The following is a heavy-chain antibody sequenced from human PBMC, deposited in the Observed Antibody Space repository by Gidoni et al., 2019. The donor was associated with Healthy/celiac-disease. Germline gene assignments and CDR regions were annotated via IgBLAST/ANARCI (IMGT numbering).Heavy chain of an antibody. CDR1: GFTFSSYA. D-gene: IGHD1-1*01. CDR3: ETENWNGAFDI. V-gene: IGHV3-23*01. J-gene: IGHJ3*02. Sequence: EVQLLESGAGLVPPGGSLRLSCAASGFTFSSYAMSWVRQAPGKGLGWVSAISGSGGSTYYADSVKGRFTISRDNSKNTLYLQMNSLRAEDTAVYYCETENWNGAFDIWGQGTMVTVSS. CDR2: ISGSGGST.